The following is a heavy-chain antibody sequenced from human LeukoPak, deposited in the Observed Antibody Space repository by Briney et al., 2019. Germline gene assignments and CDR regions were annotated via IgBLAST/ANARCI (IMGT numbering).Heavy chain of an antibody. Sequence: GGSLRLSCAASGFTFSSYPIHWVRQAPGMGLEWVTLISHDGSKEYYADVVRGRFTISRDNSRNTLYLQMNSLRGADTAVYYCARGYSHGSATFDNWGQGILVVVSS. J-gene: IGHJ4*02. CDR3: ARGYSHGSATFDN. CDR1: GFTFSSYP. V-gene: IGHV3-30*04. CDR2: ISHDGSKE. D-gene: IGHD5-18*01.